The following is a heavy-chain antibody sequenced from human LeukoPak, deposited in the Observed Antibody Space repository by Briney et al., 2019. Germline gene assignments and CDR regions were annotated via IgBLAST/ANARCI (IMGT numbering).Heavy chain of an antibody. D-gene: IGHD2-2*01. CDR3: ARFRAGYCSSTSCYWHYYYYMDV. CDR2: IYYSGST. V-gene: IGHV4-59*08. Sequence: SETLSLTCTVSGGSISSYYWSWIRQPPGKGLEWIGYIYYSGSTNYNPSLKSRVTISVDTSKNQFSLKLSSVTAADTAVYYCARFRAGYCSSTSCYWHYYYYMDVWGKGTTVTVSS. J-gene: IGHJ6*03. CDR1: GGSISSYY.